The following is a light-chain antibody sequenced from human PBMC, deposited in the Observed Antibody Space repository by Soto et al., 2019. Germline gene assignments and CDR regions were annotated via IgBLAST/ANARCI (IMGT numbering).Light chain of an antibody. CDR1: QSVSSSL. CDR2: GAS. Sequence: EIVLTQSPGTLSLSPGERATLSCRASQSVSSSLLAWYQQKPGQAPRLLIYGASSRATGIPDRFSGSGSGTDFTLTIIRLEPEDFAVYYCQQYGSSPLTFGLGTRLEIK. J-gene: IGKJ5*01. CDR3: QQYGSSPLT. V-gene: IGKV3-20*01.